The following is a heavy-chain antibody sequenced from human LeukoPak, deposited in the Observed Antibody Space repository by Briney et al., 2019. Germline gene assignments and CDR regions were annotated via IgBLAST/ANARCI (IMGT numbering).Heavy chain of an antibody. J-gene: IGHJ3*02. V-gene: IGHV1-46*02. CDR2: IKHSGGST. Sequence: APVKVSCTASGDILNSYHIHWVRQAPGQGLEWMGIIKHSGGSTTYAQKFQGRLTMTRDTSTGTVNMELSSLTSEDTAVYYCASRRDSSYAFDIWGQGTMVTVSS. D-gene: IGHD3-22*01. CDR1: GDILNSYH. CDR3: ASRRDSSYAFDI.